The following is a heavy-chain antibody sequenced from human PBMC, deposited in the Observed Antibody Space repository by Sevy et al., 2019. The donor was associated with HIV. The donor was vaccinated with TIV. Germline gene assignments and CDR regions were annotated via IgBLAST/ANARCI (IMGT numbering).Heavy chain of an antibody. D-gene: IGHD3-9*01. J-gene: IGHJ4*02. V-gene: IGHV3-30-3*01. CDR1: GFTFSSYA. CDR3: ARDERGYDILTGYYISARFADY. CDR2: ISYDGSNK. Sequence: GGSLRLSCAASGFTFSSYAMHWVRQAPGKGLEWVAVISYDGSNKYYADSVKGRFTISRDNSKNTLYLQMNSLRAEDTAVYYCARDERGYDILTGYYISARFADYWGQGTLVTVSS.